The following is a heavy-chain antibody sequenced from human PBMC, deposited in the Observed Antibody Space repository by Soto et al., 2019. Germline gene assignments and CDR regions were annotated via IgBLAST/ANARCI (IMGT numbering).Heavy chain of an antibody. CDR3: AGGGGVGVAGSAAFDM. CDR2: INPATGAA. V-gene: IGHV1-2*02. J-gene: IGHJ3*02. CDR1: GYPVTAYY. D-gene: IGHD3-3*01. Sequence: QLHLVQSGAVVKKPGASVTVSCSASGYPVTAYYMHWVRQAPGRGLEWMGGINPATGAAKYTQTFQGRGTVARDTSTSTVFMELSGLTSEDTAVFYWAGGGGVGVAGSAAFDMWGQGTLVTVSS.